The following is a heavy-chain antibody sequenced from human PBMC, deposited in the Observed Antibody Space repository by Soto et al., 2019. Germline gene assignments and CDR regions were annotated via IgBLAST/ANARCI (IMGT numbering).Heavy chain of an antibody. V-gene: IGHV3-23*01. CDR2: ISGSGSTT. D-gene: IGHD1-26*01. CDR1: GFTFRSYV. J-gene: IGHJ4*02. CDR3: ARDPSYSGSYYPDY. Sequence: PGGSLRLSCAASGFTFRSYVMSWVRQAPGKGLEWVSTISGSGSTTYYADSVKGRFTISRDNAKNSLYLQMNSLRAEDTAVYYCARDPSYSGSYYPDYWGQGTLVTVSS.